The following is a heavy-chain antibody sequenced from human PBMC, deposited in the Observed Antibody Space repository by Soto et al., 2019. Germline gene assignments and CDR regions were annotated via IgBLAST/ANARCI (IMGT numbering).Heavy chain of an antibody. Sequence: PGGSLRLSCAASGFTFSSYAMNWVRQGPGKGLEWVSVISGSGGSTYYADSVKGRFTISRDNSKNTLYLQMNSLRAGDTAVYYCASRSSGWYFDYWGQGTLVTVSS. CDR3: ASRSSGWYFDY. D-gene: IGHD6-19*01. CDR1: GFTFSSYA. V-gene: IGHV3-23*01. CDR2: ISGSGGST. J-gene: IGHJ4*02.